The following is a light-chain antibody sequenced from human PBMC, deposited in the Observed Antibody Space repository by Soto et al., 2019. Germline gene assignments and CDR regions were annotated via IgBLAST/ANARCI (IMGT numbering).Light chain of an antibody. V-gene: IGKV3-15*01. CDR3: QQYNNSPHT. Sequence: EIVMTQSPATLSVSPGERATLSCRASQSVSSNLAWYQQKPGQAPSLLIYGASTRATGIPARFSGSGSGTEFTLTISSLQSEDCAVYYCQQYNNSPHTFRQGTKLEIK. CDR1: QSVSSN. J-gene: IGKJ2*01. CDR2: GAS.